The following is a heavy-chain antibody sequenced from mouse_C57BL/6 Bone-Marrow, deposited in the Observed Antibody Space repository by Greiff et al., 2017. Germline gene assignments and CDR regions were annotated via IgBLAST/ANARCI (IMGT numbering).Heavy chain of an antibody. D-gene: IGHD1-1*02. V-gene: IGHV5-4*01. Sequence: EVKLVESGGGLVKPGGSLKLSCAASGFTFSSYAMSWVRQTPEKRLEWVATISDGGSYTYYPDNVKGRFTISRDNAKNNLYLQMGHLKSEDTAMYYCARDGGYLYYFDYWGQGTTLTVSS. CDR2: ISDGGSYT. CDR1: GFTFSSYA. CDR3: ARDGGYLYYFDY. J-gene: IGHJ2*01.